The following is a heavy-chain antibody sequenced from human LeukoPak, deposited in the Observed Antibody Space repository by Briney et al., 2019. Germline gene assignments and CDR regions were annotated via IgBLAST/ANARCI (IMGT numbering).Heavy chain of an antibody. CDR1: GFTFSSYS. CDR2: ISSSSSYI. V-gene: IGHV3-21*04. D-gene: IGHD5-24*01. CDR3: ARLRDGYNGWFDP. J-gene: IGHJ5*02. Sequence: GGSLRLSCAASGFTFSSYSMNWVRQAPGKGLEWVSSISSSSSYIYYADSVKGRFTISRDNAKNSLYLQMNSLRAEDTAVYYCARLRDGYNGWFDPWGQGTLVTVSS.